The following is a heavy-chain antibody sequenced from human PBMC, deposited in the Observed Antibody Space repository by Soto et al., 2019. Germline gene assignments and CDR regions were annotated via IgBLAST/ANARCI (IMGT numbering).Heavy chain of an antibody. J-gene: IGHJ6*02. Sequence: ASVKVSCKASGYTFTSYGLNWVRQAPGQGLEWMGWINPNSGGTHYAQKFQGRITMTGDTSLSTAYMELTSLTSDDTAVYYCARTNIRGNYFYSLDVWGQGTTVTVSS. CDR1: GYTFTSYG. D-gene: IGHD3-16*01. CDR3: ARTNIRGNYFYSLDV. V-gene: IGHV1-2*02. CDR2: INPNSGGT.